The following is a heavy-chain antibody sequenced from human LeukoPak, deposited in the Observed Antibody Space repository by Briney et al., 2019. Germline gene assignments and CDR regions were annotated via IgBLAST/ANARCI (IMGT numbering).Heavy chain of an antibody. J-gene: IGHJ6*03. Sequence: PSETLSLTCTVSGGSISSSSYYWGWIRQPPGKGLEWIGSIYYSGSTYYNPSLKSRVTISVDTSKNQFSLKLSSVTAADTAVYYCASNANWGSRGYYYYYMDVWAKGPRSPSP. V-gene: IGHV4-39*01. CDR2: IYYSGST. CDR1: GGSISSSSYY. D-gene: IGHD7-27*01. CDR3: ASNANWGSRGYYYYYMDV.